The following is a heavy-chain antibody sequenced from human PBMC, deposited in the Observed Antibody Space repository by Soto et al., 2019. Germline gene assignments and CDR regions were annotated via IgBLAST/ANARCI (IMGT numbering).Heavy chain of an antibody. V-gene: IGHV1-8*01. J-gene: IGHJ3*01. D-gene: IGHD2-21*02. Sequence: QVQLVQSGAELKQPGASVKVSCKASGYTFSNYDINWVRQATGQGLEWMGWVNPRSGNRGYAQRFQGRVTMTRDTSTNTAYMELTSLTTDDTAVYSCAREPTVTDEKNDAFDFWGQGTMVTVSP. CDR1: GYTFSNYD. CDR3: AREPTVTDEKNDAFDF. CDR2: VNPRSGNR.